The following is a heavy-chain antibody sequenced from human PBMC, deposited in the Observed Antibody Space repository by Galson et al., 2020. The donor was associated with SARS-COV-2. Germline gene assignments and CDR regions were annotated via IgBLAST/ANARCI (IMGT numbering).Heavy chain of an antibody. J-gene: IGHJ5*02. D-gene: IGHD5-12*01. CDR3: TGPWLFDP. V-gene: IGHV3-7*03. CDR2: IKQDGSEK. CDR1: GFKFGNFW. Sequence: GESLKISCSASGFKFGNFWMSWVRQAPGKGLEWVANIKQDGSEKYYVDSVEGRFTISRDNAKNSLYLQMNSLRAEDTAVYYCTGPWLFDPWGQGTLVTVSS.